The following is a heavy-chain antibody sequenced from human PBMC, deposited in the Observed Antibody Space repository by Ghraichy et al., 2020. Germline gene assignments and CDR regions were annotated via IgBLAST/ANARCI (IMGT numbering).Heavy chain of an antibody. CDR2: ISSSGSTI. CDR3: ARAFCSGGSCYGAFVI. Sequence: GGSLRLSCAASGFTFSSYEMNWVRQAPGKGLEWVSYISSSGSTIYYADSVKGRFTISRDNAKNSLYLQMNSLRAEDTAVYYCARAFCSGGSCYGAFVIWGQGTMVTVSS. D-gene: IGHD2-15*01. V-gene: IGHV3-48*03. J-gene: IGHJ3*02. CDR1: GFTFSSYE.